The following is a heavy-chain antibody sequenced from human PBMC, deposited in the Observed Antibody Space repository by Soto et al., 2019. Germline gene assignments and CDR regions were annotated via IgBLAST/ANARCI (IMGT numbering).Heavy chain of an antibody. V-gene: IGHV4-59*08. CDR3: ARQSFGRLSHYDY. Sequence: SETLSLTCSVSGGSIAPYYWSWIRQPPGNGLEWIGYIYYSETTKYNPSLKSRVTISLDTSKNHISLRLNSVTASDTAVYYCARQSFGRLSHYDYWGQGSLVNVSS. J-gene: IGHJ4*02. D-gene: IGHD3-16*02. CDR2: IYYSETT. CDR1: GGSIAPYY.